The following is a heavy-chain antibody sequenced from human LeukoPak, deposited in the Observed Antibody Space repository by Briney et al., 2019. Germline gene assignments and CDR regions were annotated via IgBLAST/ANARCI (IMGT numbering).Heavy chain of an antibody. CDR3: GASITMVRGPFDY. J-gene: IGHJ4*02. CDR1: GGTFSSYA. D-gene: IGHD3-10*01. Sequence: GASVKVSCKASGGTFSSYAISWVRQAPGQGLEWMGGIIPIFGTANYAQKFQGRVTITTDESTSTAYMELSSLRSDDTAVYYCGASITMVRGPFDYWGQGTLVTVSS. V-gene: IGHV1-69*05. CDR2: IIPIFGTA.